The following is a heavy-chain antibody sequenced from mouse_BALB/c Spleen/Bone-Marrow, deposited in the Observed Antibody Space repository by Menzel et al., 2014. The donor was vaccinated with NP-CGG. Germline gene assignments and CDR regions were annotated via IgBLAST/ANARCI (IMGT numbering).Heavy chain of an antibody. Sequence: VQLQESGSVLVRPGASVKLSCKASGYTFTSSWMHWAKQRPGQGLERIGEIHPNSGNTSYNEKFKGKATLTVDTSSSTAYVDLSSLTSEDSAVYYCARSGFDYWGQGTTLTVSS. CDR2: IHPNSGNT. J-gene: IGHJ2*01. V-gene: IGHV1S130*01. CDR3: ARSGFDY. D-gene: IGHD3-2*02. CDR1: GYTFTSSW.